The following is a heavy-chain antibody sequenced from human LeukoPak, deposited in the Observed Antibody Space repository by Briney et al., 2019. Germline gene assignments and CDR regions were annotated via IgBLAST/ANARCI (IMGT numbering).Heavy chain of an antibody. CDR2: ISAYNGNT. D-gene: IGHD3-22*01. CDR1: GYTFTSYG. J-gene: IGHJ4*02. CDR3: ARVPIGYYYDSSGSNDY. Sequence: GASVKVSCKASGYTFTSYGISWVRQAPGQGLEWMGWISAYNGNTNYAQKLQGRVTMTTDTSTSTAYMELRSLRSDDTAVYYCARVPIGYYYDSSGSNDYWGQGTLVTVSS. V-gene: IGHV1-18*01.